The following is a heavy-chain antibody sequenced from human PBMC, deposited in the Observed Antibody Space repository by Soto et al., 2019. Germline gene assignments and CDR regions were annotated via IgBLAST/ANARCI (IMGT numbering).Heavy chain of an antibody. D-gene: IGHD6-19*01. V-gene: IGHV4-4*02. CDR2: IFQSGST. CDR1: GGTIRSPDW. J-gene: IGHJ5*02. CDR3: ARGRGRYSSGWSWFDP. Sequence: SETLSLTCGVSGGTIRSPDWWTWVRQPPGKGLEWIGEIFQSGSTNYTPSLESRATISVDKSKNQFSLTLTSVTAADTAVYFCARGRGRYSSGWSWFDPWGQGILVTVSS.